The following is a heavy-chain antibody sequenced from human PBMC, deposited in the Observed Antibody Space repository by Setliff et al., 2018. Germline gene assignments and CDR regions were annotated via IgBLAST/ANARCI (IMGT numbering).Heavy chain of an antibody. V-gene: IGHV4-4*07. CDR2: IYASWST. J-gene: IGHJ4*02. Sequence: SETLSLTCTVSGDSINDYYWSWIRQPAGKGLEWIGHIYASWSTKYNPSLESRVTISLDTSKNQFSLKLRSVTAADTAVYYCARGRAGHSGHWGQGTLVTVSS. CDR1: GDSINDYY. D-gene: IGHD6-19*01. CDR3: ARGRAGHSGH.